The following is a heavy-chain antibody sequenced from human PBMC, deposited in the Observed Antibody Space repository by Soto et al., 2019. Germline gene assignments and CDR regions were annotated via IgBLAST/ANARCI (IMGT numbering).Heavy chain of an antibody. J-gene: IGHJ5*02. CDR3: ARVGPWVPYYYDSSPYTFENWFDH. V-gene: IGHV4-38-2*01. CDR1: GYSISSGYH. D-gene: IGHD3-22*01. CDR2: IYHGGST. Sequence: PSETLSLTCAGSGYSISSGYHWGWLRQPRGKGLEWSGSIYHGGSTYYIPSLNSRVTLSIDMTNNHVSLILNSVTAAHTAVYYCARVGPWVPYYYDSSPYTFENWFDHWGQGTLVTVSS.